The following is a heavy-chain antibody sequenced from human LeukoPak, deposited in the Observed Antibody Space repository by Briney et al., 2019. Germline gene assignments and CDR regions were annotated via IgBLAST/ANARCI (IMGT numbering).Heavy chain of an antibody. CDR1: GFTFSSYS. D-gene: IGHD6-19*01. V-gene: IGHV3-21*01. J-gene: IGHJ4*02. CDR2: ISSSNSYI. CDR3: ARDQGLLVVAGRFGY. Sequence: KAGGPLTLSCAASGFTFSSYSMNWVRQAPGKGLEWVSSISSSNSYIYNADSVEGRFTISRDNAKNSLYLRMNSLRAEDTAVYYCARDQGLLVVAGRFGYWGQGTLVTVSS.